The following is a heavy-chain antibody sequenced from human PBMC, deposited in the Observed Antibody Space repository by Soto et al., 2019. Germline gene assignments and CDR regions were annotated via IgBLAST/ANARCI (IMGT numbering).Heavy chain of an antibody. V-gene: IGHV1-3*01. CDR2: LNPDTGNT. CDR3: ARDIQSVGPRANDAFDV. D-gene: IGHD5-18*01. CDR1: GFTFSDNL. Sequence: QVQHVQSGAELKKPGASVNISCTASGFTFSDNLINWVRQVPGQGLEWMGWLNPDTGNTRYSETFQGRVTIPRHPSASIAYSELSGLENEDTALYFCARDIQSVGPRANDAFDVWGQGTMITVSS. J-gene: IGHJ3*01.